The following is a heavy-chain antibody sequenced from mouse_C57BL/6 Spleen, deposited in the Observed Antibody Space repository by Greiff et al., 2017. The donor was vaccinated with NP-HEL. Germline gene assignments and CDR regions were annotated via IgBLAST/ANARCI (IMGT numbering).Heavy chain of an antibody. Sequence: QVQLQQPGAELVKPGASVKLSCKASGYTFTSYWMHWVKQRPGRGLEWIGRIDPNSGGTKYNEKFKSKATLTVDKPTSTAYMQLSSLTSDDSAVYYCARFPYYYGSSLDVWGTGTTVTVSS. V-gene: IGHV1-72*01. CDR2: IDPNSGGT. J-gene: IGHJ1*03. CDR1: GYTFTSYW. D-gene: IGHD1-1*01. CDR3: ARFPYYYGSSLDV.